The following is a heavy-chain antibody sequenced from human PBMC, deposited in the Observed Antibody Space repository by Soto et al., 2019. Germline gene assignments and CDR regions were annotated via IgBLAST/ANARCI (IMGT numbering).Heavy chain of an antibody. J-gene: IGHJ3*02. Sequence: PSETLYLTCPVCGASISSYSWSWIRQPHGKGLERIGYIYYSGSTNYNPSLKSRVTISVDTSKNQFSLKLSSVTAADTAVYYCAREPNSSGWYGYAFDICGQGTMVT. CDR2: IYYSGST. CDR3: AREPNSSGWYGYAFDI. CDR1: GASISSYS. V-gene: IGHV4-59*01. D-gene: IGHD6-19*01.